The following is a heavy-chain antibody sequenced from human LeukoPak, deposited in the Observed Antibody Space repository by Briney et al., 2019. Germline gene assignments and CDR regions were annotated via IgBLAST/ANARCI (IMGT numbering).Heavy chain of an antibody. CDR1: GFTFSSYS. CDR3: ARDAVPGIAVYYNWFDP. V-gene: IGHV3-21*01. CDR2: ISSSSSYI. J-gene: IGHJ5*02. Sequence: GGSLRLSCAASGFTFSSYSMNWVRQAPGKGLEWVSSISSSSSYIYYADSVKGRVTISRDNAKNQLYLQMNSLRAEDTAVYYCARDAVPGIAVYYNWFDPWGQGTLVTVRS. D-gene: IGHD6-19*01.